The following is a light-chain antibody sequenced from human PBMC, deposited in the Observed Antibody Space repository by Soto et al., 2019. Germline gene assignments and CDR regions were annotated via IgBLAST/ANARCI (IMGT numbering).Light chain of an antibody. CDR1: QSVSPSS. V-gene: IGKV3-20*01. CDR3: QQFAGS. Sequence: EILLTQSPGTLSLSPGEEATPSCRASQSVSPSSLAWYQQRPGQSPRLLIYGASSRATGIPDRFSGRGSGTDFTLIISRLEPEDFAVYYCQQFAGSFGGGTKV. J-gene: IGKJ4*02. CDR2: GAS.